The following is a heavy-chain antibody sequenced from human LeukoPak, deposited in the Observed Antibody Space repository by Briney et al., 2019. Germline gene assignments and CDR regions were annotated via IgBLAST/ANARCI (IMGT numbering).Heavy chain of an antibody. J-gene: IGHJ4*02. CDR1: GGSISSSSYY. Sequence: SETLSLTCTVSGGSISSSSYYWGWIRQPPGKGLEWIGSIYYSGSTYYNPSLKSRVTISVDTSKNQFSLKLSSVTTADTAVYYCARQRSSSSGHCFDYWGQGTLVTVSS. CDR3: ARQRSSSSGHCFDY. V-gene: IGHV4-39*07. CDR2: IYYSGST. D-gene: IGHD6-13*01.